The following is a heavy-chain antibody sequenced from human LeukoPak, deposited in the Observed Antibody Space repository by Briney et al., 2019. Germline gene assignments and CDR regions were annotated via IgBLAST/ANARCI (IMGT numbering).Heavy chain of an antibody. CDR1: GLTFSNYW. D-gene: IGHD6-6*01. CDR3: ARDLGPHSSSPNSGAFDI. J-gene: IGHJ3*02. Sequence: PGGSLRLSCAASGLTFSNYWMSWVRQGPGKGLEWVANIKQDGSEKYYVDSAKGRFTISRDNAKNSLYLQMNSLRAEDTAVYYCARDLGPHSSSPNSGAFDIWGQGTMVTVPS. V-gene: IGHV3-7*01. CDR2: IKQDGSEK.